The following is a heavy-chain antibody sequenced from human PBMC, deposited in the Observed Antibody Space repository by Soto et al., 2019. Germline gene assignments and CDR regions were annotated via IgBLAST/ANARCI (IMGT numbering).Heavy chain of an antibody. CDR3: ARDERRMIVVVTPRYYFDY. V-gene: IGHV3-30-3*01. Sequence: GGSLRLSCAASGFTFSSYAMHWVRQAPGKGLEWVAVISYDGSNKYYADSVKGRFTISRDDSKNTLYLQMNSLRAEDTAVYYCARDERRMIVVVTPRYYFDYWGQGTLVTVSS. D-gene: IGHD3-22*01. CDR1: GFTFSSYA. J-gene: IGHJ4*02. CDR2: ISYDGSNK.